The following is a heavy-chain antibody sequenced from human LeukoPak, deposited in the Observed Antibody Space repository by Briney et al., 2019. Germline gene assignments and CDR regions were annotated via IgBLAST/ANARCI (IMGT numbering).Heavy chain of an antibody. J-gene: IGHJ4*02. Sequence: ASVKVSCKASGYTFTDYYIHWVRQAPGQGLEWMGRINPSSGGANYAQKFQGRVTMTRDTSISTAYMELRRLRSDDAAVYYCARVRFGELAFDYWGQGTLDTVSS. CDR2: INPSSGGA. D-gene: IGHD3-10*01. V-gene: IGHV1-2*06. CDR1: GYTFTDYY. CDR3: ARVRFGELAFDY.